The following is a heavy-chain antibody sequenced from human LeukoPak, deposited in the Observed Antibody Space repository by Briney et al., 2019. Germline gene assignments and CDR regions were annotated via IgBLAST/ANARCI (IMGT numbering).Heavy chain of an antibody. D-gene: IGHD5-18*01. J-gene: IGHJ4*02. Sequence: GGSLRLSCAASGFTFSSYAMHWVRQAPGKGLEWVAVISYDGSNKYYADSVKGRFTISRDNSKNTLYLQMNSLRAEDTAVYYCAKDSAMDPTRIPFDYWGQGTLVTVSS. CDR3: AKDSAMDPTRIPFDY. CDR1: GFTFSSYA. CDR2: ISYDGSNK. V-gene: IGHV3-30*04.